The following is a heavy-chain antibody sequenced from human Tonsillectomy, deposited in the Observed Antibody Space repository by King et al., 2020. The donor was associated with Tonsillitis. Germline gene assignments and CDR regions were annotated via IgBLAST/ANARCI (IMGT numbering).Heavy chain of an antibody. D-gene: IGHD1-26*01. V-gene: IGHV1-2*02. CDR2: LDPNSGDT. CDR3: ARGAYSGTYLPFFDY. J-gene: IGHJ4*02. Sequence: VQLVQSGAEVKKPGASVKVACKATAYTFTNYYMNWVRQAPGQGLEWMGWLDPNSGDTNYAQEFQGRVTMTRDTSISTAYMELSRLEPDDTAVYFCARGAYSGTYLPFFDYWGQGTLVTVSA. CDR1: AYTFTNYY.